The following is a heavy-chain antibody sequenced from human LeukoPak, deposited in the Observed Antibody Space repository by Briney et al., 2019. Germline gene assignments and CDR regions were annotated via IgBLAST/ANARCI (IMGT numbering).Heavy chain of an antibody. CDR2: ITSDSRGI. CDR1: GFTYSDYG. CDR3: VQDWAWGAFGS. J-gene: IGHJ4*02. Sequence: GGSLRLSCVASGFTYSDYGMNWVRQAPGKGLEWVSGITSDSRGIYYADSVKGRFTIYRNNSKMTLYLQMDSLGVEDTALYCCVQDWAWGAFGSWGQGTLVTVSS. V-gene: IGHV3-23*01. D-gene: IGHD7-27*01.